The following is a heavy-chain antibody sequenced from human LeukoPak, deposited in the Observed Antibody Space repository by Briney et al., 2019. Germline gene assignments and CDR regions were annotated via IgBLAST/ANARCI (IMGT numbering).Heavy chain of an antibody. Sequence: PGGSLRLSCAASGFTFSSYWMHCVRQAPGKGQVWVSRITSDGSSTSYADSVRGRFSISRDNAKNTLYLQMNCLTAEEPAVYYCARGLSGYASSLGYWGQGTLVTVS. CDR3: ARGLSGYASSLGY. J-gene: IGHJ4*02. CDR1: GFTFSSYW. CDR2: ITSDGSST. D-gene: IGHD6-6*01. V-gene: IGHV3-74*01.